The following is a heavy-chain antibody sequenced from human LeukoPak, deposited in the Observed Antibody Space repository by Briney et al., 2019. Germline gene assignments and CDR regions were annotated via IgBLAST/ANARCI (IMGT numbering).Heavy chain of an antibody. J-gene: IGHJ4*02. D-gene: IGHD6-19*01. CDR3: AREYWDEQWLVPLLFDY. Sequence: PGGSLRLSCAASGFTFSSYEMNWVRQAPGKGLEWVSYISSSGSTIYYADSVKGRFTISRDNAKNSLYLQMNSLRAEDTAGYYCAREYWDEQWLVPLLFDYWGQGTLVTVSS. CDR1: GFTFSSYE. CDR2: ISSSGSTI. V-gene: IGHV3-48*03.